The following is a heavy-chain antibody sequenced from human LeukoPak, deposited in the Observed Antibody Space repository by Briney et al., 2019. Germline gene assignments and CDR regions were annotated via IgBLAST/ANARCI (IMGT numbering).Heavy chain of an antibody. CDR2: IYYSGST. CDR3: ARSWREYYDILTGYSNLHFDY. CDR1: GGSISSYY. J-gene: IGHJ4*02. V-gene: IGHV4-59*01. Sequence: PSETLSLTCTVSGGSISSYYWSWIRQPPGKELEWIGYIYYSGSTNYNPSLKSRVTTSVDTSKNQFSLKLSSVTAADTAVYYCARSWREYYDILTGYSNLHFDYWGQGTLVTVSS. D-gene: IGHD3-9*01.